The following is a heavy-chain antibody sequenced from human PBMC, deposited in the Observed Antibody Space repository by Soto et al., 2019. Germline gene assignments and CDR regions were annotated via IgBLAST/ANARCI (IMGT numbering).Heavy chain of an antibody. CDR2: IYYSGST. Sequence: SETLSLTCTVSGGSIGISTYYWGWIRQPPGKGLEWIAGIYYSGSTHYNPSLKSRVTISVDKPRNQFSLKLSSVTAADTAVYYCARASAMRDYYYGMDVWGQGTTVTVSS. D-gene: IGHD2-2*01. CDR1: GGSIGISTYY. V-gene: IGHV4-39*01. J-gene: IGHJ6*02. CDR3: ARASAMRDYYYGMDV.